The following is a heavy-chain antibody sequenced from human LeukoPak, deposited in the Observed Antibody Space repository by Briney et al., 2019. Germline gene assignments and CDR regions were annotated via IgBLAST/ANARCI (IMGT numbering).Heavy chain of an antibody. CDR2: ISGSGGST. CDR1: GFTFSSYA. CDR3: ARETAAVSDSSGYSGLGAFDI. Sequence: GGSLRLSCAASGFTFSSYAMSWVRQAPWKGLEWVSAISGSGGSTYYADSVKGRFTISRDNSKNTLYLQMNSLRAEDTAVYYCARETAAVSDSSGYSGLGAFDIWGQGTMVTVSS. V-gene: IGHV3-23*01. D-gene: IGHD3-22*01. J-gene: IGHJ3*02.